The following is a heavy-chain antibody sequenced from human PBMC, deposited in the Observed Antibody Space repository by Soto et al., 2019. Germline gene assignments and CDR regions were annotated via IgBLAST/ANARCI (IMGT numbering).Heavy chain of an antibody. CDR3: ARCYYDSSGFES. CDR2: IYYDGST. J-gene: IGHJ4*02. Sequence: SEILSLTCTVSRPSITNYYWSWIRQPPGKGLEWIGYIYYDGSTSYNPSLRSRVTISVDTSKNQFSLILSSVTSADTAMYYCARCYYDSSGFESWGQGTLVSVSS. D-gene: IGHD3-22*01. V-gene: IGHV4-59*01. CDR1: RPSITNYY.